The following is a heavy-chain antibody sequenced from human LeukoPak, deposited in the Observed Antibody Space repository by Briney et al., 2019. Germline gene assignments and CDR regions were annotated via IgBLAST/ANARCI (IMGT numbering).Heavy chain of an antibody. CDR2: ISGSGSTI. J-gene: IGHJ4*02. CDR1: GFTFRSYE. Sequence: PGGSLRLSCAASGFTFRSYEMNWVRQAPGKGLEWVSYISGSGSTIFYADSVKGRFTISRDNAKNSLYLQMNSLRAEDTAVYYCARDLEYTTSSGDYWGQGTLVIVSS. V-gene: IGHV3-48*03. CDR3: ARDLEYTTSSGDY. D-gene: IGHD6-6*01.